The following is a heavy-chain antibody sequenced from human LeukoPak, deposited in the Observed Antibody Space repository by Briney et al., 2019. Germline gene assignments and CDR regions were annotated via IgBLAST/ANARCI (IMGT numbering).Heavy chain of an antibody. CDR1: GYTFTSYG. V-gene: IGHV1-18*01. CDR2: ISAYNGNT. D-gene: IGHD3-3*01. Sequence: ASVKVSCKASGYTFTSYGISWVRQAPGQGLEWMGWISAYNGNTNYAQKLQGRVTMTTDTSTSTAYMELRSLRSDDTAVCYCARFVYDFWSGYYLYFDYWGQGTLVTVSS. CDR3: ARFVYDFWSGYYLYFDY. J-gene: IGHJ4*02.